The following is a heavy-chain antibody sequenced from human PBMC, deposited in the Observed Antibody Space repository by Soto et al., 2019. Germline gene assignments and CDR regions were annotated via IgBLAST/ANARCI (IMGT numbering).Heavy chain of an antibody. D-gene: IGHD2-2*01. V-gene: IGHV1-18*04. J-gene: IGHJ5*02. CDR2: ISAYSGDT. CDR3: ERVNEFIVAVSDAPNWFDI. Sequence: ASVKVSCKASGYTFTNYGFTWVRQAPGQGLEWMGWISAYSGDTNYAQKFQGRVTMTTDTSTSTAHMELRSLRPDDTAVYYCERVNEFIVAVSDAPNWFDIWGQGTLATVSS. CDR1: GYTFTNYG.